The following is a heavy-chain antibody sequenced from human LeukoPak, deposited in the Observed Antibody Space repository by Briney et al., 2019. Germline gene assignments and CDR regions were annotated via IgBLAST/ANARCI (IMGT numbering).Heavy chain of an antibody. J-gene: IGHJ4*02. V-gene: IGHV4-38-2*02. CDR1: GYSISSGYY. CDR3: ARASVDTAMTYDY. D-gene: IGHD5-18*01. Sequence: SETLSLTCTVSGYSISSGYYWGWIRQPPGKGLEWIGSIYHSGSTYYNPSLKSRVTISVDRSKNQFSLKLSSVTAADTAVYYCARASVDTAMTYDYWGQGTLVTVSS. CDR2: IYHSGST.